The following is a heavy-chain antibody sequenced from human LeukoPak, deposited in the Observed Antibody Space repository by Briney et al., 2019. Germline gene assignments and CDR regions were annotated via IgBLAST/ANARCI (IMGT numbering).Heavy chain of an antibody. V-gene: IGHV4-39*07. CDR3: ARLQIQLWPRIDY. J-gene: IGHJ4*02. Sequence: SETLSLTCTVSGGSIRSSYYYWGWIRQPPGKGLEWIGEIYHSGSTNYNPSLKSRVTISVDKSKNQFSLKLSSVTAADTAVYYCARLQIQLWPRIDYWGQGTLVTVSS. CDR1: GGSIRSSYYY. D-gene: IGHD5-18*01. CDR2: IYHSGST.